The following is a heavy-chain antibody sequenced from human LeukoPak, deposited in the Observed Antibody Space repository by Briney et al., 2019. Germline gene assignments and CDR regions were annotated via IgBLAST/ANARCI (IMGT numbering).Heavy chain of an antibody. CDR3: ARETEVPGGRSWDF. J-gene: IGHJ4*02. Sequence: KPSETLSLTCTVSGGSISSYYWTWIRQPAGKGLEWIGRIHPSGTANHNPSLKSRVIISLDMSNNQFSLKVRSVTAADTAVYYCARETEVPGGRSWDFWGQGTLVTVSS. CDR1: GGSISSYY. D-gene: IGHD6-19*01. V-gene: IGHV4-4*07. CDR2: IHPSGTA.